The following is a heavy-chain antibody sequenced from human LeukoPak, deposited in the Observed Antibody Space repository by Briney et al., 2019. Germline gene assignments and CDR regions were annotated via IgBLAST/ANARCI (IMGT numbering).Heavy chain of an antibody. Sequence: PGQSLRLSCAASGFTFSSNWMTWARQAAGNGLEWVASIKEDGSEENYVDSVKGRFTISRDNAEKSLYLQMNSRRAEDTAVYYCARGGGRFDYWGQGTLVTVSS. V-gene: IGHV3-7*04. CDR3: ARGGGRFDY. CDR2: IKEDGSEE. D-gene: IGHD2-15*01. CDR1: GFTFSSNW. J-gene: IGHJ4*02.